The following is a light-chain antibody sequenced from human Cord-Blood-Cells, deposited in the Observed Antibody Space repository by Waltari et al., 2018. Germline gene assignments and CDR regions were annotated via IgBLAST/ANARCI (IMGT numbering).Light chain of an antibody. Sequence: SYELTQPSSVSVSPGQTARITCSGDVLAKKKYARWFQQKPGQAPVLVIYTDSERPSGIPERFSGSSSGTTVTLTISGAQVEDEADYYCYSAADNNLVFGGGTKLTVL. V-gene: IGLV3-27*01. CDR1: VLAKKKY. J-gene: IGLJ2*01. CDR2: TDS. CDR3: YSAADNNLV.